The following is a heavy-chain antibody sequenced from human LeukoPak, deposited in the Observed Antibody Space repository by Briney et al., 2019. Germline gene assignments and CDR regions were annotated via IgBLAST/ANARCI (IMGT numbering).Heavy chain of an antibody. V-gene: IGHV3-21*01. CDR2: LSSDSRYK. J-gene: IGHJ5*02. Sequence: GGSLRLSCAASGFTFSSYSMNWVRQAPGKGLEWVSSLSSDSRYKYYADSVKGRFTVSRDNAKNSLYLQMNSLRAEDTAVYYCARGLLDDYDLWSGYEPPYNWFDPWGQGTLVTVSS. D-gene: IGHD3-3*01. CDR3: ARGLLDDYDLWSGYEPPYNWFDP. CDR1: GFTFSSYS.